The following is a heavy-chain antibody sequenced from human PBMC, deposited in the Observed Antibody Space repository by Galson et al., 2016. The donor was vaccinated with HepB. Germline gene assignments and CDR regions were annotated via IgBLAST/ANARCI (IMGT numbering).Heavy chain of an antibody. Sequence: SLRLSCAAPGLSVKIMNWVRQTPGKGLEWVSVVYSDGITYYADSVKGRFTISSDSSKNTLYLQMNSLRAEDSAVYYCASRSGSSYLRFWGQGTVVTVSS. J-gene: IGHJ4*02. V-gene: IGHV3-53*01. CDR1: GLSVKI. CDR2: VYSDGIT. D-gene: IGHD1-26*01. CDR3: ASRSGSSYLRF.